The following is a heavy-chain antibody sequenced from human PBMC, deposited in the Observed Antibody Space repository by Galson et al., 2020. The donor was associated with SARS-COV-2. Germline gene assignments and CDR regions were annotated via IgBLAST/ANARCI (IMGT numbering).Heavy chain of an antibody. CDR3: ARVVSGPNVGADAFAV. J-gene: IGHJ3*01. CDR2: INGGGYRT. Sequence: GESLKISCAASGFTFSSYAMTWARQAPGKGLEWVSSINGGGYRTYYADSVRGRFTISRDNSKNTLFLQMNSLGAEDTALYYCARVVSGPNVGADAFAVWGQGTMVIVSS. CDR1: GFTFSSYA. V-gene: IGHV3-23*01. D-gene: IGHD2-8*01.